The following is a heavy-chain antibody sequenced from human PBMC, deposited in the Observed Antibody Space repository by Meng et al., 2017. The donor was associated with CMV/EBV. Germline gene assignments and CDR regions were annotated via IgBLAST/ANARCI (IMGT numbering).Heavy chain of an antibody. V-gene: IGHV4-4*01. D-gene: IGHD2-8*02. CDR2: ISYSGDT. CDR1: GDSISRNLW. CDR3: ARSPGFWSLDY. J-gene: IGHJ4*02. Sequence: TCAVSGDSISRNLWWSWVRQPPGQGLEWIGEISYSGDTKYNPSLQSRATISSDTTNNRFSLRLNSVTAADTGVYFCARSPGFWSLDYWGRGTLVTVSS.